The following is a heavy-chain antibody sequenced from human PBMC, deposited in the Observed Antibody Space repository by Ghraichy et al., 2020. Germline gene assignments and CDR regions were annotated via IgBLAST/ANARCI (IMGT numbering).Heavy chain of an antibody. D-gene: IGHD2-21*01. CDR3: FESDGD. J-gene: IGHJ4*02. V-gene: IGHV3-30*03. CDR1: GFTFSSHG. CDR2: MSYDGNTK. Sequence: GGSLRLSCGASGFTFSSHGMHWVRQAPGKGLEWVAVMSYDGNTKYYADSVKGRFTISRDNSKSTLYLQMNSLRAEDTAVYYCFESDGDLGQGTLVTVSS.